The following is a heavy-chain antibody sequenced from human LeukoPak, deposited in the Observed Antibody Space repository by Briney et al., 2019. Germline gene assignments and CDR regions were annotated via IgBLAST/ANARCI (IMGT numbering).Heavy chain of an antibody. CDR2: IYYRGST. V-gene: IGHV4-39*07. D-gene: IGHD5-18*01. Sequence: PSETLSLTCTVSGGSINSSGYYWGWIRQPPGKGLEWIGSIYYRGSTYYNPSLKSRVTISVDTSENQFSLRLNFVTAADTAVYYCARGGDPKQLWLHAFDIWGQGTMLTVSS. CDR3: ARGGDPKQLWLHAFDI. J-gene: IGHJ3*02. CDR1: GGSINSSGYY.